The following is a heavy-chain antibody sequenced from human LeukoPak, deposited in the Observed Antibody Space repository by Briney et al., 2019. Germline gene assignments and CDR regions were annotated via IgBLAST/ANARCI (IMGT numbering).Heavy chain of an antibody. Sequence: GGSVRLSCLGTGLAFKNYWMTWVRQAPGKGLEWVVNINPAGSIQNYVESVRGRFTISRDNAKNSLYLQLDNLRGDDTAVYYCASTFPYCGDGTCALGGQGTLVTVSS. CDR3: ASTFPYCGDGTCAL. CDR1: GLAFKNYW. J-gene: IGHJ1*01. V-gene: IGHV3-7*01. D-gene: IGHD2-15*01. CDR2: INPAGSIQ.